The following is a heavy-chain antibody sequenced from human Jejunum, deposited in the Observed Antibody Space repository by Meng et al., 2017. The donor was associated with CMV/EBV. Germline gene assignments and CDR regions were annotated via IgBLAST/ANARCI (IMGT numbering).Heavy chain of an antibody. V-gene: IGHV3-73*01. CDR1: GSTFSGSA. J-gene: IGHJ4*02. CDR2: IRTKANNYAT. CDR3: TSLSILGVVTTDY. Sequence: SGSTFSGSAMHWVRQASGKGLEWVGRIRTKANNYATAYAASVKGRFTISRDDSKNTAYLQMNSLKTEDTAMYYCTSLSILGVVTTDYWGQGTLVTVSS. D-gene: IGHD3-3*01.